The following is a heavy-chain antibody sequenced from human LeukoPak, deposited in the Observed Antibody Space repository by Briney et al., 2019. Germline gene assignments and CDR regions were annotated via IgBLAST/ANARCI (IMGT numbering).Heavy chain of an antibody. D-gene: IGHD6-19*01. Sequence: GGSLRLSCAASGFTFSSYGMHWVREAPGKGLEWGAVISYDGSNKYYADSVKGRFTISRDNSKNTLYLQMNSLRAEDTAVYYCAKGVSSGWDWEQPNDAIDIWGKGTMVTVSS. CDR3: AKGVSSGWDWEQPNDAIDI. CDR1: GFTFSSYG. J-gene: IGHJ3*02. CDR2: ISYDGSNK. V-gene: IGHV3-30*18.